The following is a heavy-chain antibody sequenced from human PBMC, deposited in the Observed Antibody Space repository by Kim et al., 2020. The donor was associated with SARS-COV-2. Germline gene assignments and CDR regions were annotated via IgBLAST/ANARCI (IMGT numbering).Heavy chain of an antibody. CDR1: GYTFTSYA. D-gene: IGHD3-9*01. J-gene: IGHJ6*02. CDR2: INTNTGNP. V-gene: IGHV7-4-1*02. CDR3: ARDYPTEGLTGYYIGYYYYGMDV. Sequence: ASVKVSCKASGYTFTSYAMNWVRQAPGQGLEWMGWINTNTGNPTYAQGFTGRFVFSLDTSVSTAYLQISSLKAEDTAVYYCARDYPTEGLTGYYIGYYYYGMDVWGQGTTVTVSS.